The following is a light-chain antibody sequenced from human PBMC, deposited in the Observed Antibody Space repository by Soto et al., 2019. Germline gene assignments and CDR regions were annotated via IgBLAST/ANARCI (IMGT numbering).Light chain of an antibody. CDR1: QSVNSNY. Sequence: EIVLTQSPGTLSLSPGERATLSCRATQSVNSNYLAWYQQKLCQAPRLLIYGASSRPTGIPDRFSGSGSGTDFTLTISRLEPEDFAVYYCHQYGGSPLTFGGGTKVEI. CDR2: GAS. V-gene: IGKV3-20*01. CDR3: HQYGGSPLT. J-gene: IGKJ4*01.